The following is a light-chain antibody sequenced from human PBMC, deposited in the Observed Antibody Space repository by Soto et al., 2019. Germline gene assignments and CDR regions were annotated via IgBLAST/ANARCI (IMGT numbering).Light chain of an antibody. J-gene: IGKJ2*01. CDR1: QSVSSN. Sequence: EIVMTQSPATLSVSPGERATLPCRASQSVSSNLAWYQQKPGQAPRLLIYGASTRATGIPARFSGSGSGTEFTLTISSLQSEDFAVYYCQQYENWPPKYTFGQGTKLEIK. CDR3: QQYENWPPKYT. V-gene: IGKV3-15*01. CDR2: GAS.